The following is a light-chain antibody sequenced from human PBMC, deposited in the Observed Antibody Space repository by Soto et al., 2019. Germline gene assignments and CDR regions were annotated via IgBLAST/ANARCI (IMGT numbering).Light chain of an antibody. V-gene: IGLV2-14*03. CDR2: NVT. CDR1: GNDIGNYNY. J-gene: IGLJ2*01. Sequence: QSALTQPASVSGSPGQSIIVSCTGSGNDIGNYNYVSWYQQHPGEAPKLMIYNVTYRPSGISNRFSGSKSSNTASLTISGHQADEEAIYYCSSYTTYRTVIFGGGTKLTVL. CDR3: SSYTTYRTVI.